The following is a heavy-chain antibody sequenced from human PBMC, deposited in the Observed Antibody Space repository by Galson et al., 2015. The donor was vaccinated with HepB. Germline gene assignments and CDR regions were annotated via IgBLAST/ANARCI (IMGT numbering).Heavy chain of an antibody. CDR1: GYTFTGYG. V-gene: IGHV1-18*01. CDR3: ARVKWELLTSDY. D-gene: IGHD1-26*01. CDR2: ISAYNGNT. Sequence: VKVSCKASGYTFTGYGISWVRQAPGQGLEWMGWISAYNGNTNYAQKLQGRVTMTTDTSTSTAYMELRSLRSDDTAVYYCARVKWELLTSDYWGQGTLVTVSS. J-gene: IGHJ4*02.